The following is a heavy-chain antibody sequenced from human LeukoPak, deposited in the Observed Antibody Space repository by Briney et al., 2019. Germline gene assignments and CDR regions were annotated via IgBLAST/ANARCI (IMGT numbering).Heavy chain of an antibody. Sequence: ASVKVSCKASGYTFTSYYIHWVRQAPGQGLDWMGLINPRTSTTSYAQKFQGRLTMTRDTPTSTVYMELTSLRSEDTAMYYCARDPPNSITMLRGKGDDVDVWGQGTMVTASS. CDR2: INPRTSTT. J-gene: IGHJ3*01. CDR1: GYTFTSYY. CDR3: ARDPPNSITMLRGKGDDVDV. D-gene: IGHD3-10*01. V-gene: IGHV1-46*01.